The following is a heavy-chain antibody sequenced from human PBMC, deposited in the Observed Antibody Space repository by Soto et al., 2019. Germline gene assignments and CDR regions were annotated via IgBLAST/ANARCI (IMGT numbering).Heavy chain of an antibody. CDR3: ARVPRYCSGGSCPNYLDY. CDR2: IYHSGST. Sequence: PSETLSLTCAVSGGSISSSNWWSWVRQPPGKGLEWIGEIYHSGSTNYNPSLKSRATISVDKSKNQFSLKLSSVTAADTAVYYCARVPRYCSGGSCPNYLDYWGQGTLVT. D-gene: IGHD2-15*01. V-gene: IGHV4-4*02. J-gene: IGHJ4*02. CDR1: GGSISSSNW.